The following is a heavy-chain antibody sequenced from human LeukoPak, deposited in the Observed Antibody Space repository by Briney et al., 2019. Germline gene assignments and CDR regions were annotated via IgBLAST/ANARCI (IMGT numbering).Heavy chain of an antibody. D-gene: IGHD2/OR15-2a*01. Sequence: SETLSLTCTVSGGSISSGRYYWSWIRQPAGKGLEWIGRIYNTGSANYNPSLKSRVTMSLDTSRNQISLKLTSVTAADTAVYYRARDVFFRAHNWFDPWGQGTLVTVSS. V-gene: IGHV4-61*02. CDR1: GGSISSGRYY. CDR2: IYNTGSA. CDR3: ARDVFFRAHNWFDP. J-gene: IGHJ5*02.